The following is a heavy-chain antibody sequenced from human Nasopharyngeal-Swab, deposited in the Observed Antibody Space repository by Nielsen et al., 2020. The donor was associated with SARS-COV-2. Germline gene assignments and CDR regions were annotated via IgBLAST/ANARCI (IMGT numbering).Heavy chain of an antibody. J-gene: IGHJ4*02. CDR2: ISSSGSTI. CDR3: ARDQSGSYNFDY. V-gene: IGHV3-11*01. CDR1: GFTFSDYY. Sequence: GGSLRLSCAASGFTFSDYYMSWIRQAPGKGLEWVSYISSSGSTIYYADSVKGRFTISGDNAKNSLYLQMNSLRVEDTAVYYCARDQSGSYNFDYWGQGTLVTVSS. D-gene: IGHD1-26*01.